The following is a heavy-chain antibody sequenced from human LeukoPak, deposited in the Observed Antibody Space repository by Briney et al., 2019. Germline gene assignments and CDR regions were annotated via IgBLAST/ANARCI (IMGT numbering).Heavy chain of an antibody. Sequence: GGSLRLSCAGSGFTFSIHAMSWVRQAPGKGLEWVSTIGGGDTYYADSVKGRFTISRDDSQSTVHLQMNSLRAEGTALYYCAKDWIPYNRVFDCFDFWGQGTLVTVAS. CDR2: IGGGDT. CDR1: GFTFSIHA. D-gene: IGHD1-1*01. V-gene: IGHV3-23*01. CDR3: AKDWIPYNRVFDCFDF. J-gene: IGHJ4*02.